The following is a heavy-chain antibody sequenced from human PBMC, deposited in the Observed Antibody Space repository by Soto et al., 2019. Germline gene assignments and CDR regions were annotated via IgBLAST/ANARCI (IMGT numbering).Heavy chain of an antibody. D-gene: IGHD2-15*01. CDR2: VSGTSGNT. V-gene: IGHV3-23*01. Sequence: GGSLRLSCEASGFTFKSYAMIWVRQAPGKGLVWVSAVSGTSGNTYYADSVRGRFTISRDNSKDTVYLQMNNLRAEDTAIYYCAKSVVVVRGGYYMDVWGKGTTVTVSS. J-gene: IGHJ6*03. CDR1: GFTFKSYA. CDR3: AKSVVVVRGGYYMDV.